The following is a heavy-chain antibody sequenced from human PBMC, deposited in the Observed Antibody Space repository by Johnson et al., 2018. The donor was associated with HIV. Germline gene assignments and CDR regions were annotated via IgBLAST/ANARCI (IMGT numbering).Heavy chain of an antibody. J-gene: IGHJ3*02. CDR3: AKLYSSSSRYAFDI. D-gene: IGHD6-13*01. CDR2: ISGSGGST. CDR1: GLTFSRFA. Sequence: EVQLLESGGGLVQPGGSLRLSCAASGLTFSRFAMSWVRQAPGKGLEWVSAISGSGGSTYYADSVKGRFTISRDNSKNTLYLQMNSLRAEDTAVYYCAKLYSSSSRYAFDIWGQGTMVTVSS. V-gene: IGHV3-23*01.